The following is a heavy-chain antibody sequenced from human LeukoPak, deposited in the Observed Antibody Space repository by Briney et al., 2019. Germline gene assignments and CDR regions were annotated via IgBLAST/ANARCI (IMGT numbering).Heavy chain of an antibody. CDR1: GYTFTNFG. V-gene: IGHV1-18*01. CDR3: ARDRGGGHSYYYYGMDV. D-gene: IGHD3-16*01. CDR2: ISAYIGRR. J-gene: IGHJ6*02. Sequence: ASVKVSCKAFGYTFTNFGISWVRQAPGQGLEWMGWISAYIGRRNYAQILQGRVAMTTDISTNTAYMELRSLRSDDTAVYYCARDRGGGHSYYYYGMDVWGQGTTVAVSS.